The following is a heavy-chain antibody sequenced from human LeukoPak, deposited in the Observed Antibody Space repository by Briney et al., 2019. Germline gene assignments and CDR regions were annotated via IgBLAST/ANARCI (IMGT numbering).Heavy chain of an antibody. CDR3: ARDKFPTGVVVPAAMVWLFSGWFDP. V-gene: IGHV1-18*01. J-gene: IGHJ5*02. D-gene: IGHD2-2*01. Sequence: ASVKVSCKASGYTFTSYGISWVRQAPGQGLEWMGWISAYNGNTNYAQKLQGRVTMTTDTSTSTAYMELRSLRSDDTAVYYCARDKFPTGVVVPAAMVWLFSGWFDPWGQGTLVTVSS. CDR1: GYTFTSYG. CDR2: ISAYNGNT.